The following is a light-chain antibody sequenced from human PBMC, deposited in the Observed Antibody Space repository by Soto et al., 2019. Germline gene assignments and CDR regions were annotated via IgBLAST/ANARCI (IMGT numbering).Light chain of an antibody. Sequence: EIVMTQSPATLSLSPGARATLSCRASQSVRSYLAWYQQKPGQAPRLLIYDASNRATGIPARFSGSGSGTEFTLTISSLEPEDFAVYYCQQRSNWPVTFGPGTKVDIK. V-gene: IGKV3-11*01. CDR3: QQRSNWPVT. CDR1: QSVRSY. J-gene: IGKJ3*01. CDR2: DAS.